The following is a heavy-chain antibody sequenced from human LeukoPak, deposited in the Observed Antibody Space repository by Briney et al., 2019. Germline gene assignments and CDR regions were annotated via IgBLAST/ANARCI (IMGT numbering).Heavy chain of an antibody. V-gene: IGHV1-18*01. D-gene: IGHD6-13*01. CDR1: GYTVTSCG. J-gene: IGHJ4*02. CDR2: ISAYNGNT. CDR3: ARDGALSSSWYVDY. Sequence: ASVKVSCKASGYTVTSCGISGLRQAPGQGLEWMGWISAYNGNTNYAQKLQGRVTMTTDTSTSTAYLELRSMRSDDTAVYYCARDGALSSSWYVDYWGQGTLVTVSS.